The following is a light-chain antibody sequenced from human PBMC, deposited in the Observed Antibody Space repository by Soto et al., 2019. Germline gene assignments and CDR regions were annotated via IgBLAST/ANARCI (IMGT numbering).Light chain of an antibody. CDR1: SSNIGINY. Sequence: QSVLTQPPSVSAAPGQKVTISCSGSSSNIGINYVSWYQQLPETAPKLLIYDNNKRPSGIPDRFSGSKSGTSATLGITGLQTGDEADYYCGTWDSSLSAVVFGGGTKLTVL. CDR3: GTWDSSLSAVV. J-gene: IGLJ2*01. CDR2: DNN. V-gene: IGLV1-51*01.